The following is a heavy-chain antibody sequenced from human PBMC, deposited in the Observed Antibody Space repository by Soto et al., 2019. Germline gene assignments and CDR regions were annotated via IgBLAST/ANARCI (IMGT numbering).Heavy chain of an antibody. CDR2: ISYDGSNK. V-gene: IGHV3-30*18. CDR3: AKYSGRGIAVAGTKFDY. Sequence: QVQLVESGGGVVQPGRSLRLSCAASGFTFSSYGMHWVRQAPGKGLEWVAVISYDGSNKYYADSVKGRFTISRDNSKNTLYLQMNSLRAEDTAVYYCAKYSGRGIAVAGTKFDYWGQGTLVTVSS. CDR1: GFTFSSYG. J-gene: IGHJ4*02. D-gene: IGHD6-19*01.